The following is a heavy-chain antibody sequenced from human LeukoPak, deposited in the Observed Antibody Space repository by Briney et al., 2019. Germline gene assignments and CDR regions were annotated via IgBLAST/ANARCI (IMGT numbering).Heavy chain of an antibody. V-gene: IGHV6-1*01. CDR3: ARGGGAFDY. Sequence: SHTLSLTCAFSGASVSSNSAAWNWIRQSPSRGLEWLGRTYYRSKWYNDYEESVKSRITINPDTSKNQFSLQLNSVTPEDTAMYYCARGGGAFDYWGQGTLVTVSS. CDR2: TYYRSKWYN. D-gene: IGHD1-26*01. CDR1: GASVSSNSAA. J-gene: IGHJ4*02.